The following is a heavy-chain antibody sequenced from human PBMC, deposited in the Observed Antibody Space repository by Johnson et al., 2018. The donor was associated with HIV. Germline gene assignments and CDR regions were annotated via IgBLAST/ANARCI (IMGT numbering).Heavy chain of an antibody. CDR2: ISYDGSNK. CDR3: AIPYYYDSSVYH. CDR1: GFTFSSYA. J-gene: IGHJ3*01. D-gene: IGHD3-22*01. Sequence: VQLLESGGGLVKPGGSLRLSCAASGFTFSSYAIHWVRQAPGKGLEWVAVISYDGSNKYYADSVKGRFTISRDNSKNTLYLQMGSLRADDTAVYYCAIPYYYDSSVYHWGQGTMVTVSS. V-gene: IGHV3-30*14.